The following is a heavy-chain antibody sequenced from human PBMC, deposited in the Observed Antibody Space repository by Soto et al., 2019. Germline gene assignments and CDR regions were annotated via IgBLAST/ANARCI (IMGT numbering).Heavy chain of an antibody. D-gene: IGHD3-22*01. V-gene: IGHV1-2*02. CDR2: MNPNSGAT. CDR3: ARAYDSSPFDY. Sequence: SVKVSCKASGYTFTGYYMHWARQAPVQGPEWMGWMNPNSGATDSAQKFQGRVTMTRDTSISTAYMELSRLRSDDTALYYCARAYDSSPFDYWGQGTLVTVSS. CDR1: GYTFTGYY. J-gene: IGHJ4*02.